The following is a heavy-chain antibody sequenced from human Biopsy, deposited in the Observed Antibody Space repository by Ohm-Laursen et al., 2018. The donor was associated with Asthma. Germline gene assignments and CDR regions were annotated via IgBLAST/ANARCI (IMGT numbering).Heavy chain of an antibody. CDR2: IYSGGTS. Sequence: GSLRLSCAASGFAVSRDHMFWVRQAPGKGLEWVSVIYSGGTSHTVDSVRGWFTISRDYSKNTLYLQMHSLRAEDTAVYYCARGDSSNWSHYYFDYWGQGTLVTVSS. CDR1: GFAVSRDH. V-gene: IGHV3-53*01. D-gene: IGHD3-22*01. J-gene: IGHJ4*02. CDR3: ARGDSSNWSHYYFDY.